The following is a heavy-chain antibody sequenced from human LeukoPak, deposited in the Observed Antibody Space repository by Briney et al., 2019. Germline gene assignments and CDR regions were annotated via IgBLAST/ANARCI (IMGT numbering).Heavy chain of an antibody. CDR2: ISADGSVT. Sequence: GGALRLSCADSGFTFSRYWMHWVRQTPGKGLVRVSCISADGSVTRYADSVKGRFTISRDNTKSTLYLQMHSLRAEDTAVYYCATAGGDGSRMGFDPWGQGTLVTVSS. J-gene: IGHJ5*02. D-gene: IGHD2-15*01. CDR3: ATAGGDGSRMGFDP. V-gene: IGHV3-74*01. CDR1: GFTFSRYW.